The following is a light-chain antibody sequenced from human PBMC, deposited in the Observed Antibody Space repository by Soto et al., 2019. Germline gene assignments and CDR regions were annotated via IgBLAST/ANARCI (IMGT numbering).Light chain of an antibody. Sequence: QSVLTQPASVSGSAGQSITISCSGTMRDVGAYNLVSWYQQHPGTAPKLIIYKVRNRPSGISSRFSDSRSGNTASLTISGLQSEDEGDYYCSAYTARSTLVFGGGTKLTVL. CDR2: KVR. CDR1: MRDVGAYNL. V-gene: IGLV2-14*01. CDR3: SAYTARSTLV. J-gene: IGLJ3*02.